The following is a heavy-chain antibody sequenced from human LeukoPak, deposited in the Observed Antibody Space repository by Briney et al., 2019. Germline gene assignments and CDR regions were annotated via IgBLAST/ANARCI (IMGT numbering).Heavy chain of an antibody. CDR1: GFTLRSYW. CDR2: IKQDGSEK. J-gene: IGHJ4*02. CDR3: ARDSASGDGYNFDY. D-gene: IGHD5-24*01. V-gene: IGHV3-7*01. Sequence: GGSLRLSCAASGFTLRSYWMSWVRQAPGRGLEWVANIKQDGSEKYYVDSVKGRFTISRDNAKNSLDLQMNSLRAEDTAVYYCARDSASGDGYNFDYWGQGTLVTVSS.